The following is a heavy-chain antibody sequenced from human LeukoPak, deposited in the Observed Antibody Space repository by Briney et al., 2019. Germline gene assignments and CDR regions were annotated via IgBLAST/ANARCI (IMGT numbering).Heavy chain of an antibody. D-gene: IGHD3-22*01. CDR2: IYTTGTA. V-gene: IGHV4-4*07. Sequence: SETLSLTCLLSGGSIGPYYWSWIRQAAGKGPEWIGRIYTTGTADYNPSLKGRVFLSVDTSMNEFSLKVTSVTAADTAVYYCARGYYYDSSGAWFDPWGQGTLVTVSS. CDR3: ARGYYYDSSGAWFDP. J-gene: IGHJ5*02. CDR1: GGSIGPYY.